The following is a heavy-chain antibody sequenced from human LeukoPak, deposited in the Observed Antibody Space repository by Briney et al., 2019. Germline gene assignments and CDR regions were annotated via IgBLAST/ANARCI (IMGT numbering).Heavy chain of an antibody. J-gene: IGHJ4*02. CDR2: ISGSGGST. CDR3: AKDVELRYFDWLSNPVFDY. Sequence: GGSLRLSCAASGFTFSSYAMSWVRQAPGKGLEWVSAISGSGGSTYYADSVKGRFTISRDNSKNTLYLQMNSLSAEDTAVYYCAKDVELRYFDWLSNPVFDYWGQGTLVTVSS. V-gene: IGHV3-23*01. D-gene: IGHD3-9*01. CDR1: GFTFSSYA.